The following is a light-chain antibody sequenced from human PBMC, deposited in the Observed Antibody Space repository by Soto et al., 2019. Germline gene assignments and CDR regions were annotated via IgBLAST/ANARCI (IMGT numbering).Light chain of an antibody. CDR1: QSVSSN. J-gene: IGKJ4*01. CDR2: AAS. CDR3: QQYNAWPLT. Sequence: EIVMTQPPATLSVSPGERATLSCRASQSVSSNLAWYQQKHGQAPRLLIYAASTRANGLPARFSGSGSGTEFTLTISSLQSEDFAVYYCQQYNAWPLTFGGGTKVEIK. V-gene: IGKV3-15*01.